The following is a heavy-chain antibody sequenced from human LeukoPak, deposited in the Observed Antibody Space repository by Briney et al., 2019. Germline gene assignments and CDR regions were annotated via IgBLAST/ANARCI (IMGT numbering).Heavy chain of an antibody. D-gene: IGHD4-23*01. V-gene: IGHV4-59*01. Sequence: SETLSLTCTVSGGSISSYYWSWIRQPPGKGLGWFGYIDDSGSINYNPSLKSRVTISVDTSKNQFSLKVSSVTAADTAVYYCARGDYGGNPSWFDPWGQGTLVTVSS. CDR2: IDDSGSI. J-gene: IGHJ5*02. CDR1: GGSISSYY. CDR3: ARGDYGGNPSWFDP.